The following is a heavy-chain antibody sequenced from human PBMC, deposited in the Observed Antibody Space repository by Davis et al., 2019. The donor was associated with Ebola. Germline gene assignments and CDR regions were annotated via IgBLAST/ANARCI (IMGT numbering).Heavy chain of an antibody. Sequence: ASVKVSCKASGYTFTSYAMHWVRQAPGQRLEWMGWINAGNGNTKYSQKFQGRVTITRDTSASTAYMELSSLRSEDTAVYYCARDWFRYDFWSARSNWFDPWGQGTLVTVSS. D-gene: IGHD3-3*01. J-gene: IGHJ5*02. CDR3: ARDWFRYDFWSARSNWFDP. CDR2: INAGNGNT. V-gene: IGHV1-3*01. CDR1: GYTFTSYA.